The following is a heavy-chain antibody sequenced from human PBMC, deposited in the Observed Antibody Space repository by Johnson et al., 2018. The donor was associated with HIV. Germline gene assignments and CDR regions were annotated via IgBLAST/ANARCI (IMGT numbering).Heavy chain of an antibody. Sequence: MLLVESGGGLVKPGGSLRLSCAASGFTFSNAWMSWVRQAPGKGLEWVGRIKSKTDGGTTDYAAPVKGRFTISRDDSKNTLYLQMNSLRAEDTAVYYCARDGEYCSGGSCSDAFDIWGQGTMVTVSS. V-gene: IGHV3-15*01. CDR2: IKSKTDGGTT. D-gene: IGHD2-15*01. J-gene: IGHJ3*02. CDR1: GFTFSNAW. CDR3: ARDGEYCSGGSCSDAFDI.